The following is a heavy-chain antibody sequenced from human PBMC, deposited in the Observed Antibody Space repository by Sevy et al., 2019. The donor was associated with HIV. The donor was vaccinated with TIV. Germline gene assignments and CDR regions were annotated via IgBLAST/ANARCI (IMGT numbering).Heavy chain of an antibody. J-gene: IGHJ6*03. Sequence: SQTLSLTCAISGDSVSSNSAAWNWIRQSPSRGLEWLGRTYYRSKWYNDYAVSVKSRITINPDTSKNQFSLQLNSVTPEDTAVYYCARGLNPDTIFGAVIIEWTEDDYYYYYMDVWGKGTTVTVSS. CDR1: GDSVSSNSAA. CDR2: TYYRSKWYN. CDR3: ARGLNPDTIFGAVIIEWTEDDYYYYYMDV. D-gene: IGHD3-3*01. V-gene: IGHV6-1*01.